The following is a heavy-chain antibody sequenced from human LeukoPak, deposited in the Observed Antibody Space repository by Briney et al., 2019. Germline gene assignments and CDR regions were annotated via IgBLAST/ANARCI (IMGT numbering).Heavy chain of an antibody. CDR2: IWYDGSNK. D-gene: IGHD2-2*01. CDR1: GFTFSSYG. CDR3: ARDRAQMTSYYYYGMDV. Sequence: GGSLRLFCAASGFTFSSYGMHWVRQAPGKGLEWVAVIWYDGSNKYYADSVKGRFTISRDNSKNTLYLQMNSLRAEDTAVYYCARDRAQMTSYYYYGMDVWGQGTTVTVSS. J-gene: IGHJ6*02. V-gene: IGHV3-33*01.